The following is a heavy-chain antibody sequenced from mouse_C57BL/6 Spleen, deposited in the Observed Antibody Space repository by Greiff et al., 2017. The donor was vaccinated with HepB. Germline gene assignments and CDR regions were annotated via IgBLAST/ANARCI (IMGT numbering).Heavy chain of an antibody. CDR3: ARELGRAY. V-gene: IGHV1-26*01. CDR2: INPNNGGT. Sequence: VQLQQSGPELVQPGASVKISCKASGYTFTDYYMNWVKQSHGKSLEWIGDINPNNGGTSYNQKFKGKATLTVDKSSSTAYMELRSLTSEDSAVYYCARELGRAYWGQGTLVTVAA. D-gene: IGHD4-1*01. CDR1: GYTFTDYY. J-gene: IGHJ3*01.